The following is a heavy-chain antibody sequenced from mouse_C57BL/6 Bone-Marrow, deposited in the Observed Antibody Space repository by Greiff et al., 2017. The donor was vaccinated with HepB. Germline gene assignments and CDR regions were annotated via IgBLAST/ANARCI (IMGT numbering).Heavy chain of an antibody. CDR2: IYPGSGNT. D-gene: IGHD1-1*01. V-gene: IGHV1-66*01. CDR1: GYSFTSYY. CDR3: ARCTTVVATDWYFDV. J-gene: IGHJ1*03. Sequence: QVQLKQSGPELVKPGASVKISCKASGYSFTSYYIHWVKQRPGQGLEWIGWIYPGSGNTKYNEKFKGKATLTADTSSSTAYMQLSSLTSEDSAVYYCARCTTVVATDWYFDVWGTGTTVTVSS.